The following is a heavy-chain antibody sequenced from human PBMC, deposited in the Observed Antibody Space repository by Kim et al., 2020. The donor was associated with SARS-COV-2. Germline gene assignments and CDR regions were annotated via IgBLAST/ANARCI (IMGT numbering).Heavy chain of an antibody. Sequence: NPSLKSRVTISVDTSKNQFSLKLSSVTAADTAVYYCARVKGYYDFPSFDYWGQGTLVTVSS. V-gene: IGHV4-59*01. CDR3: ARVKGYYDFPSFDY. D-gene: IGHD3-3*01. J-gene: IGHJ4*02.